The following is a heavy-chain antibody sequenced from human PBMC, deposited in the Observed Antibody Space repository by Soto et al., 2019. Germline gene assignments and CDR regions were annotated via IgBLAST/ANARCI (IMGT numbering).Heavy chain of an antibody. J-gene: IGHJ5*02. Sequence: GGSLRLSCAASGFTFSSYAMSWVRQAPGKGLEWVSAISGSGGSTYYADSVKGRFTISRDNSKNTLYLQMNSLRAEDTAVYYCAKDLGYCTNGVCFNWFDPWGQGTLVTVYS. CDR1: GFTFSSYA. D-gene: IGHD2-8*01. V-gene: IGHV3-23*01. CDR3: AKDLGYCTNGVCFNWFDP. CDR2: ISGSGGST.